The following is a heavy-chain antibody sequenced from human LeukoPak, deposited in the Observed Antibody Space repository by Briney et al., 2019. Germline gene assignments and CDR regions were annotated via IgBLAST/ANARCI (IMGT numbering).Heavy chain of an antibody. D-gene: IGHD5-24*01. V-gene: IGHV3-30*02. J-gene: IGHJ4*02. CDR2: IRYDGSNK. CDR1: GFTFSSYG. CDR3: AKDGKRWLQLGEDHYFDY. Sequence: GGSLRLSCAASGFTFSSYGMHWVRQAPGKGLEWVAFIRYDGSNKYYADSVKGRFTISRDNSKNTLYLQMNSLRAEDTAVYYCAKDGKRWLQLGEDHYFDYWGQGTLVTVSS.